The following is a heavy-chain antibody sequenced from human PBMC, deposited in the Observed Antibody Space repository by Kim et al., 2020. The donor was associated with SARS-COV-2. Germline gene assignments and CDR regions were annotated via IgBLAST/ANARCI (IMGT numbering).Heavy chain of an antibody. CDR3: AKEGAQRGDFDH. Sequence: GGSLRLSCAASGFTFSNSAMSWVRQAPGKGLEWVSRISASGGSTYYADSVKGRFTISRDNSKNTQYLQMNGLRAEDTAVYFCAKEGAQRGDFDHWGQGTLVTVSS. CDR1: GFTFSNSA. J-gene: IGHJ4*02. D-gene: IGHD1-26*01. V-gene: IGHV3-23*01. CDR2: ISASGGST.